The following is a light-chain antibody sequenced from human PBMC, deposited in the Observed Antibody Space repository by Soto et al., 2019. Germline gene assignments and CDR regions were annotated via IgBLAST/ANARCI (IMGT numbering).Light chain of an antibody. Sequence: AIPMTQSPSSLSASVGDRVTITCRASQDIRNELAWYQHRPGKAPKLLIYASSNVQTGVPSRFRGSGSGTDFTLTVNSLQPEDFATYYCLQDFTYPRTFGQGTKVEVK. CDR1: QDIRNE. CDR3: LQDFTYPRT. J-gene: IGKJ1*01. CDR2: ASS. V-gene: IGKV1-6*01.